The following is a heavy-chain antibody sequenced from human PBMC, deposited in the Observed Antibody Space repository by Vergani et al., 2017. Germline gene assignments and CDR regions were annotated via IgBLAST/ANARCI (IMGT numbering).Heavy chain of an antibody. V-gene: IGHV4-39*01. CDR2: IYYSGST. Sequence: QVQLQESGPGLVKPSQTLSLTCSVSGGSTTSGGFYWGWIRQPPGKGLEWIGSIYYSGSTYYNPSLKSRVTISVDTSKNQFSLKLSSVTAADTAVYYCARSALLLGYGMDVWGQGTTVTVSS. D-gene: IGHD2-15*01. CDR3: ARSALLLGYGMDV. CDR1: GGSTTSGGFY. J-gene: IGHJ6*02.